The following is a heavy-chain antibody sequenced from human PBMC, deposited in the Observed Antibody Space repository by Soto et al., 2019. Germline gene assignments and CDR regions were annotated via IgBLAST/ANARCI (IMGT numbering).Heavy chain of an antibody. CDR1: GYTLTELS. V-gene: IGHV1-24*01. D-gene: IGHD2-8*01. CDR3: AKDSPEYCTNGVCSPANYYFDY. J-gene: IGHJ4*02. CDR2: FDPEDGET. Sequence: ASVKVSCKVSGYTLTELSMHWVRQAPGKGLEWMGGFDPEDGETIYAQKFQGRVTMTEDTSTDTAYMELNSLRAEDTAVYYCAKDSPEYCTNGVCSPANYYFDYWGQGTLVTVSS.